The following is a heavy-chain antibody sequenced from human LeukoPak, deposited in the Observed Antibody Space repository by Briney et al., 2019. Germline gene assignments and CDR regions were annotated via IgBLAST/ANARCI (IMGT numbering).Heavy chain of an antibody. J-gene: IGHJ4*02. CDR3: AKSEQSVGYDFWSGKPDYYFDY. CDR1: GFDVSFNY. CDR2: IHTGGTT. D-gene: IGHD3-3*01. V-gene: IGHV3-53*01. Sequence: GGSLRLSCAASGFDVSFNYVGWVRQAPGKGLEWVSVIHTGGTTHYADSVKGRFTISRDNSKNTLYLQMSSLRAEDTAVYYCAKSEQSVGYDFWSGKPDYYFDYWGQATLVTVSS.